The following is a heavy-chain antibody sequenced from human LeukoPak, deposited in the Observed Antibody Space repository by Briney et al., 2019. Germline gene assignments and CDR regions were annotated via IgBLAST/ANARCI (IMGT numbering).Heavy chain of an antibody. V-gene: IGHV4-34*01. CDR1: GGSFSGYY. Sequence: SETLSLTCAVYGGSFSGYYWSWIRQPPGKGLEWIGEINHSGSTNYNPSLKSRVTISVDTSKNQFSLKLSSVTAADTAVYYCARLLGIAAAGLDYWGQGTLVTVSS. CDR3: ARLLGIAAAGLDY. CDR2: INHSGST. D-gene: IGHD6-13*01. J-gene: IGHJ4*02.